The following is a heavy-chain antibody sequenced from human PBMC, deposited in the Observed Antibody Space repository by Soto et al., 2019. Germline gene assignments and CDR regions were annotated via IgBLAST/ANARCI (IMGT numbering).Heavy chain of an antibody. V-gene: IGHV4-59*08. J-gene: IGHJ4*02. CDR1: GDSVTSYY. D-gene: IGHD3-10*01. CDR2: IYYRGT. CDR3: ARHTSYASSGSLDY. Sequence: SETLSLTCTVSGDSVTSYYWGWIRQPPGKGLEWIGCIYYRGTNYSPSLKSRVAMSVDTSKNHFSLKLSSVTAADTAVYYCARHTSYASSGSLDYWGQGALVTVSS.